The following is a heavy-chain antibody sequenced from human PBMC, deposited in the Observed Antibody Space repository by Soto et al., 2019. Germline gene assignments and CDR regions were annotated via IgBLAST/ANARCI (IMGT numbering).Heavy chain of an antibody. Sequence: SETLSLTCTVSGDSITSSSYYWGWIRQPPGKGLEWIGSFYYTGSTYYNPSLKSRLTISADTSRNQFSLRLNSVTAADTAVYYCARHSAPFLHRWLQSEDYWGQGTLVTVSS. CDR1: GDSITSSSYY. CDR2: FYYTGST. D-gene: IGHD5-18*01. V-gene: IGHV4-39*01. J-gene: IGHJ4*02. CDR3: ARHSAPFLHRWLQSEDY.